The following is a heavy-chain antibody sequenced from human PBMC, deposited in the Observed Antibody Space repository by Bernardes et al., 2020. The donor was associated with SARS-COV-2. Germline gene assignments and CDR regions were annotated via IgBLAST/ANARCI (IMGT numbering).Heavy chain of an antibody. J-gene: IGHJ5*02. V-gene: IGHV4-59*08. CDR1: GGSISSYY. CDR3: VGHYGSGFDP. D-gene: IGHD4-17*01. CDR2: IYYSGSS. Sequence: SETLSLTCTVSGGSISSYYWSWIRQPPGKGLEWIGYIYYSGSSNYNPSLRSRVTISLDTSKNQFSLKLNSVTATDTAVYYCVGHYGSGFDPWGQGTLVTVSS.